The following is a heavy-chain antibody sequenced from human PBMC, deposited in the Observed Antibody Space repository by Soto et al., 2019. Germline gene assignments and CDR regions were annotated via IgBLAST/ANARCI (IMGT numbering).Heavy chain of an antibody. CDR3: MLGSGWKDFDY. J-gene: IGHJ4*02. CDR2: IYYGGST. V-gene: IGHV4-39*01. CDR1: GGSISGSSYY. Sequence: SETLSLTCTVSGGSISGSSYYWGWIRQPPGKGLEWIGNIYYGGSTYYNPSLKSRVTISVDTSKNQFSLKLSSVTAADTAVYYCMLGSGWKDFDYWGQGTLVTVSS. D-gene: IGHD3-22*01.